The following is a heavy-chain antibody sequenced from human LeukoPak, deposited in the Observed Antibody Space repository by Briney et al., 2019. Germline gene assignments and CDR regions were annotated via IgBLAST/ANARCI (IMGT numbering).Heavy chain of an antibody. CDR1: GFTFSHYG. Sequence: GGSLRLSCAAPGFTFSHYGMHWVRQTPGAGLEWVAVIWSDGSDKYYAKSVKGRFTISRDNSKNSLFLQMNSLRAEDTAVYYCAKDAQRGFDYSNSLQNWGQGILVTVSS. V-gene: IGHV3-33*06. CDR3: AKDAQRGFDYSNSLQN. J-gene: IGHJ1*01. D-gene: IGHD4-11*01. CDR2: IWSDGSDK.